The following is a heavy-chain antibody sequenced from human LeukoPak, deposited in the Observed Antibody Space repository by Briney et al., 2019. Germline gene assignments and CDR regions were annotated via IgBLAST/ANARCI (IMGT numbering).Heavy chain of an antibody. Sequence: SQTLSLTCAISGDSVSSNSAAWNWIRQSPSRGLEWLGRTFYRSKWYNDYAVSVKSRITINPDTSKNQFSLQLNSVTPEDTAVYYCAREIVGGGWRQDAFDIWGQGTMVTVSS. CDR1: GDSVSSNSAA. CDR2: TFYRSKWYN. V-gene: IGHV6-1*01. CDR3: AREIVGGGWRQDAFDI. D-gene: IGHD2-15*01. J-gene: IGHJ3*02.